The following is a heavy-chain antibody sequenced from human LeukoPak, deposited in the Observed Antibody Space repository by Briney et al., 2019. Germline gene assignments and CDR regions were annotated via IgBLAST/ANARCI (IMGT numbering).Heavy chain of an antibody. CDR3: ARDTYYYDSGAFDI. D-gene: IGHD3-22*01. V-gene: IGHV4-59*12. Sequence: SETLSLTCTVSGGSISSYYWSWIRQPPGKGLEWIGYIYYSGSTNYNPSLKSRVTISVDTSKNQFSPKLSSVTAADTAVYYCARDTYYYDSGAFDIWGQGTMVTVSS. J-gene: IGHJ3*02. CDR2: IYYSGST. CDR1: GGSISSYY.